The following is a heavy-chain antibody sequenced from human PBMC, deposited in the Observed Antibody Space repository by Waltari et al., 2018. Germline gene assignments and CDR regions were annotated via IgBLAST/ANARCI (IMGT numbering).Heavy chain of an antibody. CDR2: VSGSGRNT. V-gene: IGHV3-23*01. CDR1: GFTFNNFA. J-gene: IGHJ5*02. Sequence: VQLLESGGGLVQPGGSLRLSCAASGFTFNNFAMNLVRQAPGEGLEWVSAVSGSGRNTYYADSGRGRFTISRDNSKNTLYLQMTSLRAEDTAVYYCAGSLGWFDPWGQGTLVTVSS. CDR3: AGSLGWFDP.